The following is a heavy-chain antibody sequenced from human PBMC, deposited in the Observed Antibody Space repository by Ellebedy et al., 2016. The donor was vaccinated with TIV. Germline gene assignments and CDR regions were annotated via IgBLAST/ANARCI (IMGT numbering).Heavy chain of an antibody. D-gene: IGHD3-10*01. CDR2: IIPIFGTA. J-gene: IGHJ5*02. CDR1: GGTFSSYA. V-gene: IGHV1-69*13. CDR3: ARAYYGSGSYVYWFDP. Sequence: AASVKVSCKASGGTFSSYAISWVRQAPGQGLEWMGGIIPIFGTANYAQKFQGRVTITADESTSTAYMELSSLRSEDTAVYYCARAYYGSGSYVYWFDPWGQGTLVTVSS.